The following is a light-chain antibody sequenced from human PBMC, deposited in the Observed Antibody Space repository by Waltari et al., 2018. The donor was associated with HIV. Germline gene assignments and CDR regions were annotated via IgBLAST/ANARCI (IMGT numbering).Light chain of an antibody. V-gene: IGKV4-1*01. J-gene: IGKJ3*01. CDR2: CAS. Sequence: DIVMTQSPDSLAVSLGERATINCKSRQSVLYSSNNKNYLAWYQQKPGQPPKLLIYCASTRESGVPDRFSGSGSGTDFTLTISSLQAEDVAVYYCQQYYSTPPTFGPGTKVNIK. CDR3: QQYYSTPPT. CDR1: QSVLYSSNNKNY.